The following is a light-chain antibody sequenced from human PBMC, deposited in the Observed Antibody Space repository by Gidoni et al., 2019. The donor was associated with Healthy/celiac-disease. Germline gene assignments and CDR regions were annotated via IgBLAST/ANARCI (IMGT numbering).Light chain of an antibody. CDR3: QQSYSPYT. V-gene: IGKV1-39*01. J-gene: IGKJ2*01. Sequence: QITQSPSSLSASVGDRVTITCRASQSISSYLNWYQQKPGKAPKLLIYAASSLQSGVPSRFSGSGSGTDFTLTISSLQPEDVATYYCQQSYSPYTFGQGTKLEIK. CDR1: QSISSY. CDR2: AAS.